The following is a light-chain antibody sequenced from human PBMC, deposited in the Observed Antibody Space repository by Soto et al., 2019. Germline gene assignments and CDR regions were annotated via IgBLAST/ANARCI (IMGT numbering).Light chain of an antibody. CDR2: AAS. Sequence: DIQMTQSPSSLSASVGDRVTITCRARQSISSYLNWYQQKPGQAPKLLIYAASSLQSGVPSRFSGSGSGTAFTLTISSLQPEDFATYYCQQSYSTPPTFGQGTKVEIK. J-gene: IGKJ1*01. CDR1: QSISSY. CDR3: QQSYSTPPT. V-gene: IGKV1-39*01.